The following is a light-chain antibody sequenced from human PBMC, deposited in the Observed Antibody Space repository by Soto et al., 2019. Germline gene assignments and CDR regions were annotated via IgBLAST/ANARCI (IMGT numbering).Light chain of an antibody. CDR2: DAS. J-gene: IGKJ1*01. Sequence: GDRGTITCRASQDISNYVAWYQQKPGKAPNVLIYDASNLETGVPSRFSGSGSGTDFTLTISSLQPDDFATYYCQQYDDWPPWTFGPGTKVDIK. V-gene: IGKV1D-13*01. CDR3: QQYDDWPPWT. CDR1: QDISNY.